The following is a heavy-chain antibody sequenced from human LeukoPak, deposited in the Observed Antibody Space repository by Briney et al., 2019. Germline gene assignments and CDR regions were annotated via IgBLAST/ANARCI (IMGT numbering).Heavy chain of an antibody. CDR3: ARGTNYYDSSLYFQH. V-gene: IGHV1-2*02. CDR1: EYTFTGYY. D-gene: IGHD3-22*01. Sequence: ASVKVSCKASEYTFTGYYMHWVRQAPGQGLEWMGWINPNSGGTNYAQKFQGRVTMTRDTSISTAYMELSRLRSDDTAVYYCARGTNYYDSSLYFQHWGQGTLVTVSS. J-gene: IGHJ1*01. CDR2: INPNSGGT.